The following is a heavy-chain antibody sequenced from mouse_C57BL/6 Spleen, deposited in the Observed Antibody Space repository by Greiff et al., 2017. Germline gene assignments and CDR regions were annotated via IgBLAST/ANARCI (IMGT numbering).Heavy chain of an antibody. D-gene: IGHD6-1*01. Sequence: EVTLVASGGGLVKPGGSLKLSCAASGFTFSDYGMHWVRQAPEKGLEWVAYISSGSSTIYYADTVKGRFTISRDNAKNTLFLQMTSLRSEDTAMYYCARPEAYYYAMDYWGQGTSVTVSS. J-gene: IGHJ4*01. CDR2: ISSGSSTI. CDR1: GFTFSDYG. CDR3: ARPEAYYYAMDY. V-gene: IGHV5-17*01.